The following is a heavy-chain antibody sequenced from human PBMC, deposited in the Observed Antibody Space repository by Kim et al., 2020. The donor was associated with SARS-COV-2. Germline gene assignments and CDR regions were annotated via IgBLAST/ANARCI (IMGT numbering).Heavy chain of an antibody. Sequence: VEGRITISRDKSKNQLSLQMDNLRAEDTAVYYCAKERRKYCSGGSCHLEYWGQGTLVTVSS. CDR3: AKERRKYCSGGSCHLEY. V-gene: IGHV3-33*03. J-gene: IGHJ4*02. D-gene: IGHD2-15*01.